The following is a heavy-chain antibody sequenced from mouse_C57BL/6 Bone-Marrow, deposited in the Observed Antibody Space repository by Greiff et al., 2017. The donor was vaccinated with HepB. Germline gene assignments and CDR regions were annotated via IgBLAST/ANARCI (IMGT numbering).Heavy chain of an antibody. CDR3: TRYYGSSPYYFDY. CDR1: GFTFSSYA. D-gene: IGHD1-1*01. V-gene: IGHV5-9-1*02. Sequence: EVRLVESGEGLVKPGGSLKLSCAASGFTFSSYAMSWVRQTPEKRLEWVAYISSGGDYIYYADTVKGRFTISRDNARNTLYLQMSSLKSEDTAMYYCTRYYGSSPYYFDYWGQGTTLTVAS. J-gene: IGHJ2*01. CDR2: ISSGGDYI.